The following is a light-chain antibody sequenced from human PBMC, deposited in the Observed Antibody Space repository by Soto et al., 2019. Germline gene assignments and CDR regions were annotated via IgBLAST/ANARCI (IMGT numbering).Light chain of an antibody. CDR3: TSPTPGSLYV. CDR1: SSDVGNYNY. J-gene: IGLJ1*01. CDR2: MVS. Sequence: QSVLTQPASVSGSPGQYITMSCTGTSSDVGNYNYVSWYQQYPGRVPELLIYMVSNRASGFSNRFSGSKSGNTASLTISGLQAEDEADYFCTSPTPGSLYVFGTGTKVTVL. V-gene: IGLV2-14*01.